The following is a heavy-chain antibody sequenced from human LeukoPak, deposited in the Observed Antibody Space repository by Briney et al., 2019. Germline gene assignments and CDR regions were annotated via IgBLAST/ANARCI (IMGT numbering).Heavy chain of an antibody. D-gene: IGHD3-3*01. CDR2: INSDNSV. CDR1: GFTLTTSE. Sequence: PGGSLRLSCAASGFTLTTSEMDWVRQAPGKGLEWVAYINSDNSVLYGDSVKGRFTISSDKATNSLYLQMNSLRSEDTAVYYCVRDRGISLYFDYWGQGTLVTVSS. V-gene: IGHV3-48*03. J-gene: IGHJ4*02. CDR3: VRDRGISLYFDY.